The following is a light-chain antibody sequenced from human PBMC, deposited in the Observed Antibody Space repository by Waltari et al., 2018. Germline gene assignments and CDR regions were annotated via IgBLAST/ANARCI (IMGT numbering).Light chain of an antibody. V-gene: IGKV3-11*01. CDR3: QQTSTWPPVT. J-gene: IGKJ5*01. Sequence: DIVLTQSPATLSLSPGERATLSCRASESVRSYLAWYQHKPGQAPRLLIYDAFKRATGIPARFSGSGSGTDFTLTISSLEPEDFAVYFCQQTSTWPPVTFGQGTRLEMK. CDR1: ESVRSY. CDR2: DAF.